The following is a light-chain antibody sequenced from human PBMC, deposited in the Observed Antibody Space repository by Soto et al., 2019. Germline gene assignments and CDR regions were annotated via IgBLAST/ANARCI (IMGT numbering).Light chain of an antibody. Sequence: DIVLTQSPDSLVVSLGERATINCKSSQILFYSPRNSSYLAWYQQKPGQAPRLLIYGASSRATGIPDRFSGSGSGTDFTLTISRLEPEDFAVYYCQQYGSSPWTFGQGTKVDIK. J-gene: IGKJ1*01. CDR3: QQYGSSPWT. V-gene: IGKV3-20*01. CDR2: GAS. CDR1: QILFYSPRNSSY.